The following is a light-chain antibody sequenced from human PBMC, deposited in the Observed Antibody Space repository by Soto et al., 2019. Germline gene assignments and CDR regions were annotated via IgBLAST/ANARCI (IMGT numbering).Light chain of an antibody. Sequence: QSVLTQPPSVSGAPGQRVTISCTGSSSNIGACYDVHWYQQLPGTAPKLLIYGNSNRPSGVPDRFSGSKSGTSASLAITGLQDEDEADYYWQSYDSSLSGWVFGGGTKVTVL. CDR2: GNS. CDR3: QSYDSSLSGWV. CDR1: SSNIGACYD. V-gene: IGLV1-40*01. J-gene: IGLJ3*02.